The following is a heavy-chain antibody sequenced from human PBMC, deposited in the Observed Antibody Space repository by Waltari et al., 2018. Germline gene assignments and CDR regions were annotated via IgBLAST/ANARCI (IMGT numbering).Heavy chain of an antibody. Sequence: QVQLIQSGAEVKKPGASVKISCPVSGKRLTEVSMDWVRQTPGKGLEWMGGFDPDDGEAIYAQKLQGRVRMTEDTSTDTAYMELSSLTSDDTAVYYCATGTPLDFWSGYDPFEHWGQGTLVTVSS. D-gene: IGHD3-3*01. CDR2: FDPDDGEA. CDR1: GKRLTEVS. CDR3: ATGTPLDFWSGYDPFEH. V-gene: IGHV1-24*01. J-gene: IGHJ4*02.